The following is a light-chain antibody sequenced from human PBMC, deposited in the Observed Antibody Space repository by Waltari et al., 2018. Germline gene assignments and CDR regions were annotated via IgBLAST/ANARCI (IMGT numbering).Light chain of an antibody. J-gene: IGLJ2*01. Sequence: SSELTHDPAVSVALGQTVRITCQGDSLRSFYARWYQQRPGQAPILVLYVQNNRPSGIPDRFAGSTSGNTASLTITRAQAEDEGDYFCHSRDTTSTRLFGGGTRVTV. CDR2: VQN. V-gene: IGLV3-19*01. CDR1: SLRSFY. CDR3: HSRDTTSTRL.